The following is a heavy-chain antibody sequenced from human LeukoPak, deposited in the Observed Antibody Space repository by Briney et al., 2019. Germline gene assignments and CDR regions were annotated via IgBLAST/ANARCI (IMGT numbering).Heavy chain of an antibody. CDR3: AKGPNPYCSSTSCYAP. J-gene: IGHJ5*02. D-gene: IGHD2-2*01. Sequence: GGSLRLSCAASGFTFDDYAMHWVRQAPGKGLKWVSLISGDGGSTYYADSVKGRFTISRDNSKNSLYLQMNSLRTEDTALYYCAKGPNPYCSSTSCYAPWGQGTLVTVSS. V-gene: IGHV3-43*02. CDR1: GFTFDDYA. CDR2: ISGDGGST.